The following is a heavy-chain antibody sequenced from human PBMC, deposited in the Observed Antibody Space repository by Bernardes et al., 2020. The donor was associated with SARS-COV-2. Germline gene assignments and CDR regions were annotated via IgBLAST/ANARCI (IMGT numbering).Heavy chain of an antibody. CDR3: ARVGGYNRGGISYFDN. CDR1: GYTFTGYH. J-gene: IGHJ4*02. V-gene: IGHV1-2*02. CDR2: MNPNTGGT. D-gene: IGHD5-12*01. Sequence: ASVKVSCKASGYTFTGYHLSWVRQAPGHGLEWMGWMNPNTGGTNYARKFQGRVTMTRDTSIATAYMELTSLRSDDTAVYFCARVGGYNRGGISYFDNWGQGTLVTVYS.